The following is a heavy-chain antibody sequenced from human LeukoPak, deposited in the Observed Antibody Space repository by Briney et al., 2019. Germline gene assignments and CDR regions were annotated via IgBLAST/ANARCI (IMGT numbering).Heavy chain of an antibody. D-gene: IGHD2-15*01. CDR1: GYTFSTYY. CDR2: IDPSSGSA. Sequence: ASVKVSCKASGYTFSTYYLNWVRQAPGQGLEWMGKIDPSSGSAYYAQKFQGRVTMTRDTSTSTVYMELSSLRSEDTTVYYCARVMGYCTVSSCPGMDVWGQGTTVTVSS. J-gene: IGHJ6*02. CDR3: ARVMGYCTVSSCPGMDV. V-gene: IGHV1-46*01.